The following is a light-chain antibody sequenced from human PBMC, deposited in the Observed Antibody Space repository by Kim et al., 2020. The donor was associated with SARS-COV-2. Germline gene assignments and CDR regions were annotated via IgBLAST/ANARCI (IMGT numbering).Light chain of an antibody. CDR2: LNSDGSH. V-gene: IGLV4-69*01. J-gene: IGLJ2*01. CDR1: SCHSSYA. Sequence: SVKLTCTLSSCHSSYAIAWHQQQPEKGPRYLMKLNSDGSHSKGDGIPDRFSGSSSGAERYLTISSLQSEDEADYYCQTWGTGIVVFGGGTQLTVL. CDR3: QTWGTGIVV.